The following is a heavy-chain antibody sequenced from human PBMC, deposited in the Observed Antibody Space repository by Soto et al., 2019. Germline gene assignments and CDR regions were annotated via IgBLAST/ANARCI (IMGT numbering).Heavy chain of an antibody. V-gene: IGHV3-23*01. CDR1: GFTFSSYA. CDR2: ISGSGGST. Sequence: GGSLRLSCAASGFTFSSYAMSWVRQAPGKGLEWVSAISGSGGSTYYADSVKGRFTISRENSKNTLYLQMNSLRAEDTAVYYCAKVGGVLWFGELSHWGQGTLVTVSS. CDR3: AKVGGVLWFGELSH. D-gene: IGHD3-10*01. J-gene: IGHJ4*02.